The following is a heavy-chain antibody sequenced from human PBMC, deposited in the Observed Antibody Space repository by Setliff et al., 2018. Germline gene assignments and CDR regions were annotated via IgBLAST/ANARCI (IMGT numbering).Heavy chain of an antibody. V-gene: IGHV4-61*02. J-gene: IGHJ4*02. CDR3: RFWSGYYKNDY. CDR2: IYTTGNT. CDR1: GDSITSGSDY. Sequence: KPSETLSLTCTVSGDSITSGSDYWNWIRQPAGKGLEWIGRIYTTGNTNYNPSLKSRVTISVDTSRNQFSLKLSSVTAADTAVYYCRFWSGYYKNDYWGQGTLVTVSS. D-gene: IGHD3-3*01.